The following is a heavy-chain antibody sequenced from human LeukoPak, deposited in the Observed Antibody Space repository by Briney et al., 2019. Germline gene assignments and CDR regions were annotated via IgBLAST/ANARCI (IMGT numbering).Heavy chain of an antibody. D-gene: IGHD3-22*01. J-gene: IGHJ4*02. CDR2: ISGDGGST. V-gene: IGHV3-43*02. CDR1: GFTFDDYA. CDR3: AKDPDYYDSSGYYGAPDY. Sequence: GGSLRLSCAASGFTFDDYAMHRVRQAPGKGLEWVSLISGDGGSTYYADSVKGRFTISRDNSKNSLYLQMNSLRTEDTALYYCAKDPDYYDSSGYYGAPDYWGQGTLVTVSS.